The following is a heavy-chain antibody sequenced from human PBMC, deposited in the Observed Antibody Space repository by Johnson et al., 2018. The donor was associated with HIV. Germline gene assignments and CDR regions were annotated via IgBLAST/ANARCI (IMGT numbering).Heavy chain of an antibody. CDR1: AFTFSSND. CDR3: AKGTHYSDSSGYWSNDAFDI. CDR2: IYSGGST. D-gene: IGHD3-22*01. J-gene: IGHJ3*02. V-gene: IGHV3-66*02. Sequence: VQLVESGGGLVQPGGSLRLSCGASAFTFSSNDMKWVRQAPGKGLEWVSVIYSGGSTYYADYVKGRFTISRDNSKNTLHLQMNSLRAEATAVYYCAKGTHYSDSSGYWSNDAFDIWGKGTRVTVSS.